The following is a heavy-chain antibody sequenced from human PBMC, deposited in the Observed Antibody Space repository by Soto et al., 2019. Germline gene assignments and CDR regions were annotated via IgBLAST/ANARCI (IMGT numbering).Heavy chain of an antibody. Sequence: ASVKVSCXASGYTFTSYAMHWVRQAPGQRLEWMGWINAGNGNTKYSQKFQGRVTITRDTSASTAYMEPSSLRSEDTAVYYCASPARRAYYYGMDVWGQGTTVTVSS. CDR2: INAGNGNT. CDR1: GYTFTSYA. D-gene: IGHD6-6*01. V-gene: IGHV1-3*01. CDR3: ASPARRAYYYGMDV. J-gene: IGHJ6*02.